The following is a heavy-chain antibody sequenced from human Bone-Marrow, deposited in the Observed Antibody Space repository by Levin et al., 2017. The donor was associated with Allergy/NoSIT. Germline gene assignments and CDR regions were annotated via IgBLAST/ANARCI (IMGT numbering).Heavy chain of an antibody. V-gene: IGHV3-33*01. CDR3: ARERDFYFDN. D-gene: IGHD3-3*01. J-gene: IGHJ4*02. CDR1: GFILSDFG. Sequence: SGGSLRLSCAASGFILSDFGMHWVRQAPGKGLEWVAVMSHDGNFQYYADSVRGRFTVSKDLSKNTLSLQMNSLTAQDTAVYYCARERDFYFDNWGQGTLVTVSS. CDR2: MSHDGNFQ.